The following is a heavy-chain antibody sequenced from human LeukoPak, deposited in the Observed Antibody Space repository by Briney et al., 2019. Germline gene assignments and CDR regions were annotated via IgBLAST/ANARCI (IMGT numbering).Heavy chain of an antibody. CDR1: GFTFSVYY. J-gene: IGHJ4*02. V-gene: IGHV3-11*06. D-gene: IGHD5-18*01. Sequence: GGSLRLSCAASGFTFSVYYMSWIRQAPGKGLEWVSYISSSSSYTNYADSVKGRFTISRDNAKNSLYLQMNSLSAEDTAVYYCARSTGYSYGYRLDYWGQGTLVTVSS. CDR3: ARSTGYSYGYRLDY. CDR2: ISSSSSYT.